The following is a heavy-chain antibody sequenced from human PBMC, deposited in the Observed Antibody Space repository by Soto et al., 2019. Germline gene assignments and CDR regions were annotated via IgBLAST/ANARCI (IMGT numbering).Heavy chain of an antibody. CDR3: ARRTDYYYGMDV. CDR1: GDSVSSNSAA. J-gene: IGHJ6*02. Sequence: SQTLSLTCVISGDSVSSNSAAWNWIRQSPSRGLEWLGGTYYRSKWYNDYAVSVKSRIIINPDTSKNQFSLQLNSVTPEDTAVYYCARRTDYYYGMDVWGQGTTVTVSS. CDR2: TYYRSKWYN. V-gene: IGHV6-1*01. D-gene: IGHD2-21*02.